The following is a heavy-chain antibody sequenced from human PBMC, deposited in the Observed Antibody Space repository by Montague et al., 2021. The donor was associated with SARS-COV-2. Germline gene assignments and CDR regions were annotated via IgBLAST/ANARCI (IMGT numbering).Heavy chain of an antibody. CDR2: IYYSGSA. V-gene: IGHV4-31*03. CDR3: ARIFCGGDCDGSGVFDV. J-gene: IGHJ3*01. D-gene: IGHD2-21*02. Sequence: TLSLTCTVSGYSIDSGGYFWSWIRQHPGKGLEWIGFIYYSGSADYNPSLESRVSTSVDRSKNQFSLKLSSVTAADTAEYSCARIFCGGDCDGSGVFDVWGQGTMVTVSS. CDR1: GYSIDSGGYF.